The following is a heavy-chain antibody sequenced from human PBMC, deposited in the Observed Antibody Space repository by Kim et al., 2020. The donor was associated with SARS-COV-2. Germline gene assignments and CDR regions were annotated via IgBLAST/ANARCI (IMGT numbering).Heavy chain of an antibody. CDR2: ICYSGTT. V-gene: IGHV4-31*03. J-gene: IGHJ4*02. Sequence: SQTLSITCTVSGGSVHSADYYWSWIRQHPGKGLEWIGYICYSGTTYYNPSLKSRLVISVDTSKNQFSLNLSSVTAADTAVYYCARKRYNRAYHFDYWCRG. D-gene: IGHD1-1*01. CDR3: ARKRYNRAYHFDY. CDR1: GGSVHSADYY.